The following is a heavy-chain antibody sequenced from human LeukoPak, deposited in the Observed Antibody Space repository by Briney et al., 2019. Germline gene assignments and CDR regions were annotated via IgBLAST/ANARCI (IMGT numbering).Heavy chain of an antibody. Sequence: GSLRLSCAASGFTFSNAWMSWVRQAPGKGREWVGRIKSKTDGGTTDYAAPVKGRFTISRDDSKNTLYLQMNSLKTEDTAVYYCTTDLMGGPRYFDYWGQGTLVTVSS. CDR3: TTDLMGGPRYFDY. CDR1: GFTFSNAW. J-gene: IGHJ4*02. V-gene: IGHV3-15*01. D-gene: IGHD3-9*01. CDR2: IKSKTDGGTT.